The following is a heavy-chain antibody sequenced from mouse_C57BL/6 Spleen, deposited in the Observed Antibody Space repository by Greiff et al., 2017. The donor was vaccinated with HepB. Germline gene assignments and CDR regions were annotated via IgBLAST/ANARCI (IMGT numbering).Heavy chain of an antibody. D-gene: IGHD1-1*01. CDR2: IYPGDGDT. CDR3: AREGVYYGSSYDFDY. Sequence: VQRVESGPELVKPGASVKISCKASGYAFSSSWMNWVKQRPGKGLEWIGRIYPGDGDTNYNGKFKGKATLTADKSSSTAYMQLSSLTSEDSAVYCCAREGVYYGSSYDFDYWGQGTTLTVSS. J-gene: IGHJ2*01. CDR1: GYAFSSSW. V-gene: IGHV1-82*01.